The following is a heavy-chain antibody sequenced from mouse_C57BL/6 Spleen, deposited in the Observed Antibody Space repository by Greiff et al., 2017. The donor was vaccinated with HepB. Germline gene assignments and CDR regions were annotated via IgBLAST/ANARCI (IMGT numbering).Heavy chain of an antibody. D-gene: IGHD2-1*01. CDR3: ARSLYGNFLYAMDY. Sequence: QVQLKESGAELVKPGASVKISCKASGYAFSSYWMNWVKQRPGKGLEWIGQIYPGDGDTNYNGKFKGKATLTADKSPSTAYMQLSSLTSEDSAVYFCARSLYGNFLYAMDYWGQGTSVTVSS. V-gene: IGHV1-80*01. CDR1: GYAFSSYW. J-gene: IGHJ4*01. CDR2: IYPGDGDT.